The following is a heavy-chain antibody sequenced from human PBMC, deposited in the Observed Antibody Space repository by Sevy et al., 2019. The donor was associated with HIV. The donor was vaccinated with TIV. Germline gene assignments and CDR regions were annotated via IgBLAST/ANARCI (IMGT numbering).Heavy chain of an antibody. V-gene: IGHV3-7*03. Sequence: GGSLRLSCDASGFTFDMYWMQWVRQAPGKGLEWVANIRQDGNEIYYAASVRGRFTISRDNAKGSLYLQMNNLRVEETATYYCARRYFDLWGQRTLVTVSS. CDR3: ARRYFDL. J-gene: IGHJ4*02. CDR2: IRQDGNEI. CDR1: GFTFDMYW.